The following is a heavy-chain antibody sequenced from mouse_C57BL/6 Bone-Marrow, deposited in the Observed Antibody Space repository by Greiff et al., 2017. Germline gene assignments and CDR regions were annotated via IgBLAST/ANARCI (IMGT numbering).Heavy chain of an antibody. CDR2: IHPNSGST. Sequence: QVQLQQPGAELVKPGASVKLSCKASGYTFTSYWMHWVKQRPGQGLEWIGMIHPNSGSTNYNEKFKSKATLTVDKSSSTAYMQLSSLTSEDSAVYYLAKWVYYCSIYWYFDVWGTGTTVTVAS. CDR1: GYTFTSYW. CDR3: AKWVYYCSIYWYFDV. J-gene: IGHJ1*03. V-gene: IGHV1-64*01. D-gene: IGHD1-1*01.